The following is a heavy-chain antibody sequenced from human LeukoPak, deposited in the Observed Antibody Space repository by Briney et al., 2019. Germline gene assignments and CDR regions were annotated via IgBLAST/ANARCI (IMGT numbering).Heavy chain of an antibody. CDR3: ARGPSGYSSSWYGGGYFDY. CDR2: IYTSGST. Sequence: SQTLSLTCTVSGGSISSGSYYWSWIRHPAGKGLEWIGRIYTSGSTNYNPSLKSRVTISVDTSKNQFSLKLSSVTAADTAVYYCARGPSGYSSSWYGGGYFDYWGQGTLVTVSS. CDR1: GGSISSGSYY. J-gene: IGHJ4*02. D-gene: IGHD6-13*01. V-gene: IGHV4-61*02.